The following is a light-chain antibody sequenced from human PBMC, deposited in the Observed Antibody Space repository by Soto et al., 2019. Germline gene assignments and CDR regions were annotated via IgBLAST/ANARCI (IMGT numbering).Light chain of an antibody. Sequence: EIVLTQTPATLSLSPGERATLSCRASESVRQYLAWYQQKPGQAPRLLIYDASSRAIGIPARFSGSGSGTDLTLTISSLEPEDFAVYDCQQRSNWPPGYTFGQGTKLEMK. CDR1: ESVRQY. CDR2: DAS. CDR3: QQRSNWPPGYT. V-gene: IGKV3-11*01. J-gene: IGKJ2*01.